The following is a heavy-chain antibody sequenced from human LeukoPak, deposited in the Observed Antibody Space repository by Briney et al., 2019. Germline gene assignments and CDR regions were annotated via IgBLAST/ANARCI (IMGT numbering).Heavy chain of an antibody. J-gene: IGHJ4*02. Sequence: SETLSLTCAVYGGSFSGYYWSWIRQPPGKGLEWIGEINHSGSTNYNPSLKSRVTISVDTSKNQSSLKLSSVTAADTAVYYCARGPHSSGYSSSWYFFDYWGQGTLVTVSS. CDR1: GGSFSGYY. CDR3: ARGPHSSGYSSSWYFFDY. V-gene: IGHV4-34*01. CDR2: INHSGST. D-gene: IGHD6-13*01.